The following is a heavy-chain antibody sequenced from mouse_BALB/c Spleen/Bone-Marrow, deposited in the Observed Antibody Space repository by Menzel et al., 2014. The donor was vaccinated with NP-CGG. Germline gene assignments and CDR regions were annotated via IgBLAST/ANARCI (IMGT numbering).Heavy chain of an antibody. CDR2: INPYNGGT. J-gene: IGHJ2*01. V-gene: IGHV1-18*01. D-gene: IGHD1-1*01. CDR3: ARGNTVVAPYFDY. CDR1: GYSFTGYT. Sequence: DVQLQESGPGLVKPGASMKISCKASGYSFTGYTMNWVKQSHGKNLEWIGLINPYNGGTSYNQKFKGKATLTVDKSSSTAYMELLSLTSEDSAVYYCARGNTVVAPYFDYWGQGTTLTVSS.